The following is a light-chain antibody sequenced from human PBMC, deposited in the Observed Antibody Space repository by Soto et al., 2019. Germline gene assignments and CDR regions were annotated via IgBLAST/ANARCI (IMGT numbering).Light chain of an antibody. J-gene: IGKJ1*01. Sequence: EIVLMQSPGTLSLSPGERATLSCRASQSVSSSYLACYQQKPGQAPRLLIYGASSRATGIPDMFSGSGSGTDFTLTISRLEPEDFAVYYCQQYGSSPRTFGQGTKVEIK. CDR3: QQYGSSPRT. CDR1: QSVSSSY. V-gene: IGKV3-20*01. CDR2: GAS.